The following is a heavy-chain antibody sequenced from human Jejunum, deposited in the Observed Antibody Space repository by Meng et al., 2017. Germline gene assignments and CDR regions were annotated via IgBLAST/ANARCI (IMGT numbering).Heavy chain of an antibody. CDR2: IDHSGST. D-gene: IGHD3-10*01. CDR1: GGSFSGYY. J-gene: IGHJ4*02. V-gene: IGHV4-34*01. CDR3: ARGGDPRAYYFDY. Sequence: WGVGRFRPSGALSLPCAVYGGSFSGYYCGWIRQAPGKGLEWIGDIDHSGSTNYNPSLKNRVTISVDTSRNQISLNLNSVTAADTAVYYCARGGDPRAYYFDYWGQGNLVTVSS.